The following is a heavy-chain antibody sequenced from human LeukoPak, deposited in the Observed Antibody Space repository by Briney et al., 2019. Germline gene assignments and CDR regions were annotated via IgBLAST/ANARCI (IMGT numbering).Heavy chain of an antibody. CDR2: IYYSGST. D-gene: IGHD3-3*01. CDR1: GGSISSYY. Sequence: SETLSLTCTVSGGSISSYYWSWIRQPPGKGLEWIGYIYYSGSTNYNPSLKSRVTISVDTSKNQFSLKLSSVTAADTAVYYCAKGFRAFDIRGQGTMVTVSS. V-gene: IGHV4-59*01. J-gene: IGHJ3*02. CDR3: AKGFRAFDI.